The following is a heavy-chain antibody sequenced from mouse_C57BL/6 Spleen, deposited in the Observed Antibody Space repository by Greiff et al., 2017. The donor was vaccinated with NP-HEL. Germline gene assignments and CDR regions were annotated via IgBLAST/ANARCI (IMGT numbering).Heavy chain of an antibody. CDR1: GYTFTSYW. CDR2: IYPNSGST. D-gene: IGHD3-2*02. V-gene: IGHV1-64*01. J-gene: IGHJ3*01. Sequence: QVQLQQSGAELVKPGASVKLSCKASGYTFTSYWMHWVKQRPGQGLEWIGMIYPNSGSTNYNEKFKSKATLPVDKSSSTAYMQLSSLTSEDSAVYYCAREGSGYDYWGQGTLVTVSA. CDR3: AREGSGYDY.